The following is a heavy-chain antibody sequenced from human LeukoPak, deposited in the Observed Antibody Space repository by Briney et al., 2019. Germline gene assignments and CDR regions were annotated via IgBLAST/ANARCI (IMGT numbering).Heavy chain of an antibody. CDR3: ARGDSSGHEFDY. D-gene: IGHD6-19*01. CDR1: GYTFTSYG. CDR2: ISAYNGNT. Sequence: ASVKVSCKASGYTFTSYGLSWVRQAPGQGLEWVGWISAYNGNTNYAQKLQGRVTMTTDTSTSTAYMELRSLRSDDTAVYYCARGDSSGHEFDYWGQGTLVTVSS. J-gene: IGHJ4*02. V-gene: IGHV1-18*01.